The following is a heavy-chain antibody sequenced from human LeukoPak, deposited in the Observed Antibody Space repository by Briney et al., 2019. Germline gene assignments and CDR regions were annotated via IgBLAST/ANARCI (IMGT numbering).Heavy chain of an antibody. CDR3: AREGETDEYFDL. CDR2: TDPRTGGT. CDR1: GYTFTANY. D-gene: IGHD2-21*01. V-gene: IGHV1-2*02. Sequence: ASVKVSCKASGYTFTANYMHWVRQAPGQGREWMGWTDPRTGGTNFAQKFQGRVTMTRDTSISTAYMELSRLTYDDTALYYCAREGETDEYFDLWGRGTLVTVSS. J-gene: IGHJ2*01.